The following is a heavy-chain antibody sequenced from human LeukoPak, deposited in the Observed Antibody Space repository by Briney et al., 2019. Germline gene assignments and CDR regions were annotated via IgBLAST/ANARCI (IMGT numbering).Heavy chain of an antibody. J-gene: IGHJ4*02. CDR3: ARQGIRGQWLVHFDY. CDR2: IYYSGTT. Sequence: SETLPLTCSVSGASISSYYWSWIRQSPGKGPEWIGYIYYSGTTNYNPSLKSRVTISIDTSKNQFSLKLISVTAADTAVYYCARQGIRGQWLVHFDYWGQGTLVTVSS. D-gene: IGHD6-19*01. V-gene: IGHV4-59*08. CDR1: GASISSYY.